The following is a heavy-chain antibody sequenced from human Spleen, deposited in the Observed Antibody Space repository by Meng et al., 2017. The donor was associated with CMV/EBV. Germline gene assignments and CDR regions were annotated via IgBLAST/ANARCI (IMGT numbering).Heavy chain of an antibody. CDR3: AKDSGYGPDYFDY. J-gene: IGHJ4*02. CDR2: IYSGGSST. Sequence: GGSLRLSCAASGFTFSSYAMNWVRQAPGKGLDWVSVIYSGGSSTYYADAVKGRFTLSRDNSKNTLYLQMNSLRAEDTAVYYCAKDSGYGPDYFDYWGQGTLVTVSS. CDR1: GFTFSSYA. D-gene: IGHD5-12*01. V-gene: IGHV3-23*03.